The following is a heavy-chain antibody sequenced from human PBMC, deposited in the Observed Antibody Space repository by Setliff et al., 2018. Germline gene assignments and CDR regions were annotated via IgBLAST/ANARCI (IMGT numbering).Heavy chain of an antibody. Sequence: ASVKVSCKASGYTFRQSIVSWVRQAPGQGLEWLGWIGVYSGNTYSAQRFQGRVSLTTDESTNTLYLQMNGLRGEDTAVYFCASIDWGENFYNMGVWGKGTTVTVSS. CDR1: GYTFRQSI. CDR2: IGVYSGNT. J-gene: IGHJ6*03. V-gene: IGHV1-18*01. CDR3: ASIDWGENFYNMGV. D-gene: IGHD7-27*01.